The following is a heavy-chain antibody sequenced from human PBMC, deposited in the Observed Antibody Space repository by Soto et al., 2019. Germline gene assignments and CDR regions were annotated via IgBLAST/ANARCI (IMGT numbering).Heavy chain of an antibody. CDR2: IYTGGST. V-gene: IGHV3-53*01. Sequence: EVQLVESGGGLIQPGGSLRLSCEASGFAVSSNFMSWVRQAPGRGLEWVSVIYTGGSTYYADSVKGRFTISRDNSKNTLYLQMNSLRAEDTDVYYCARDRSSSCWYYYGLDVWGQVNTVTVSS. CDR3: ARDRSSSCWYYYGLDV. CDR1: GFAVSSNF. D-gene: IGHD6-6*01. J-gene: IGHJ6*02.